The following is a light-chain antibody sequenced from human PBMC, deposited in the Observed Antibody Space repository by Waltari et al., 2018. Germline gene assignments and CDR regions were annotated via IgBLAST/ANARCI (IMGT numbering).Light chain of an antibody. CDR2: DVS. Sequence: QSALPPPRSVSGSPGQSVTISCTGTSSDVGGYNYVSWYQQHPGKVPKLMIYDVSKQPSGVPDRFSGATSGNTASLTIAGLQAEYEADYYCCSYAGSYTYVVFGGGTKLTVL. CDR3: CSYAGSYTYVV. J-gene: IGLJ2*01. CDR1: SSDVGGYNY. V-gene: IGLV2-11*01.